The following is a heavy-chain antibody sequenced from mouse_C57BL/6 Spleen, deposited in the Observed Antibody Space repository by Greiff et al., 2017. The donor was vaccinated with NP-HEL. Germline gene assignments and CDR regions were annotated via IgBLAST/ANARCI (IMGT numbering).Heavy chain of an antibody. D-gene: IGHD2-3*01. V-gene: IGHV3-6*01. CDR2: ISYDGSN. CDR1: GYSITSGYY. J-gene: IGHJ4*01. Sequence: EVQLQESGPGLVKPSQSLSLTCSVTGYSITSGYYWNWIRQFPGNKLEWMGYISYDGSNNYNPSLKNRISITRDTSKNQFFLKLNSVTTEDTATYYCAIYDGYISYYYAMDYWGQGTSVTVSS. CDR3: AIYDGYISYYYAMDY.